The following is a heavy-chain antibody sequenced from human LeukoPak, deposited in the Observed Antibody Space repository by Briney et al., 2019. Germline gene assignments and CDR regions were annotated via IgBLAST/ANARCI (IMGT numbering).Heavy chain of an antibody. Sequence: PSETLSLTCTVSGGSISSRINYWGWIRQPPGKGLEWIGSIYYSGSTYYNPSLRSRVTILVDTSKNQFSLKLSSVTAADTAVYYCARHNSSSPTRYNWFDPWGQGTLVTVSS. CDR3: ARHNSSSPTRYNWFDP. J-gene: IGHJ5*02. V-gene: IGHV4-39*01. CDR1: GGSISSRINY. CDR2: IYYSGST. D-gene: IGHD6-13*01.